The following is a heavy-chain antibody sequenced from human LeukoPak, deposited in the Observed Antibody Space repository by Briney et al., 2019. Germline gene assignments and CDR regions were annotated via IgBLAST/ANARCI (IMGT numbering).Heavy chain of an antibody. V-gene: IGHV3-30*04. CDR3: AKGFYTAMFLFDNFDM. J-gene: IGHJ3*02. CDR1: GFTFSSYA. Sequence: PGGSLRLSCAASGFTFSSYAMHWVRQAPGKGLEWVAVISYDGSDKYYADSVKGRFTISRDNSKNTLFLQMNSLRAEDTAVYYCAKGFYTAMFLFDNFDMWGQGTMVTVSS. CDR2: ISYDGSDK. D-gene: IGHD5-18*01.